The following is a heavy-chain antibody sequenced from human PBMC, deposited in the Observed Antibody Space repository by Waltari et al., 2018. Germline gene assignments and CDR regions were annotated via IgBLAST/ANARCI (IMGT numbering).Heavy chain of an antibody. J-gene: IGHJ4*02. Sequence: QVQLQQWGAGLLKPSETLSLTCAVYGGSFSGYYWSWIRQPPGKGLEWIGEINHRGSTNDNPSLKSRVTISVDTSKNQFSLKLSSVTAADTAVYYWARGRGGELDYWGQGTLVTVSS. D-gene: IGHD3-16*01. CDR2: INHRGST. CDR3: ARGRGGELDY. CDR1: GGSFSGYY. V-gene: IGHV4-34*01.